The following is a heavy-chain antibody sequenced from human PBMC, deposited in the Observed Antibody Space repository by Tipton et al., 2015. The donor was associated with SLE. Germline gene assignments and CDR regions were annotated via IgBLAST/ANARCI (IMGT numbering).Heavy chain of an antibody. V-gene: IGHV4-59*01. CDR1: GGSISSYY. CDR2: IYYSGST. CDR3: AREGQGVLNI. D-gene: IGHD3-16*01. J-gene: IGHJ3*02. Sequence: TLSLTCTVSGGSISSYYWSWIRQPPGKGLEWIGYIYYSGSTNYNPSLKSRVTISVDTSKNQFSLKLSSVTTADTAVYYCAREGQGVLNIWGQGTMVTVSS.